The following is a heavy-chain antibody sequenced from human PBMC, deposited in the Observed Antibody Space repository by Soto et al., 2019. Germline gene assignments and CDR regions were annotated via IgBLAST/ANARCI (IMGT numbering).Heavy chain of an antibody. CDR2: ISSTGRTI. CDR3: ARSYSSGWEFDY. CDR1: GFTFSNYY. V-gene: IGHV3-11*01. Sequence: GGSLRLSCGAPGFTFSNYYMSWIRQAPGKGLEWVSYISSTGRTIYYADSVKGRFTVSRDNAQNSLSLKLNSLRVEDTAVYYCARSYSSGWEFDYWGQGTQVTVSS. J-gene: IGHJ4*02. D-gene: IGHD6-19*01.